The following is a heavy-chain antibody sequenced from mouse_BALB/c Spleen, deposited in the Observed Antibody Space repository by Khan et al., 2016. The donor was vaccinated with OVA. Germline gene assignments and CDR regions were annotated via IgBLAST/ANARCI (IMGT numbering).Heavy chain of an antibody. CDR2: ISSGSSTI. V-gene: IGHV5-17*02. CDR3: ARTGYYYFDY. CDR1: GFTFSSFG. Sequence: EVELVESGGGLVQPGGSRKLSCAASGFTFSSFGIHWVRQAPEKGLEWVAYISSGSSTIYYADTVKGRFTISRDNPKNTLFLQMTSLRSEDTAMYYCARTGYYYFDYWGQGTTLTVSS. D-gene: IGHD2-3*01. J-gene: IGHJ2*01.